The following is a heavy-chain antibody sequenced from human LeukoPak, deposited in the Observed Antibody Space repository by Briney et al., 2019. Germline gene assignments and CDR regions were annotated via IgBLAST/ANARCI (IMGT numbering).Heavy chain of an antibody. D-gene: IGHD3-22*01. CDR1: GGSFSGYY. J-gene: IGHJ4*02. Sequence: PSETLSLTCAVYGGSFSGYYWSWIRQPPGKGLEWIGEINHSGSTNYNPSLKSRVTISVDTSKNQFSLKLSSVTAADTAVYYCARGVYDSNGYYDYWGQGTLVTVSS. V-gene: IGHV4-34*01. CDR3: ARGVYDSNGYYDY. CDR2: INHSGST.